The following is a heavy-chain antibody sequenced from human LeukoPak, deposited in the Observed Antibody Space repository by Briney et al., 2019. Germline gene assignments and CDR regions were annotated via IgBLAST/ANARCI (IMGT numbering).Heavy chain of an antibody. CDR3: ARLPTVTFFDY. V-gene: IGHV4-59*05. J-gene: IGHJ4*02. D-gene: IGHD4-17*01. Sequence: SETLSLTCTVSGGSISSYYWSWIRQPAGKGLEWIGSIYYSGSTYYNPSLKSRVTISVDTSKNQFSLKLSSVTAADTAVYYCARLPTVTFFDYWGQGTLVTVSS. CDR1: GGSISSYY. CDR2: IYYSGST.